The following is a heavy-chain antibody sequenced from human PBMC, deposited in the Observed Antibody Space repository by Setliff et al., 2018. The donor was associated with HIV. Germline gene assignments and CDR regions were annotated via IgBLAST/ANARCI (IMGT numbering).Heavy chain of an antibody. D-gene: IGHD6-13*01. CDR2: IYHSGTT. Sequence: PSETLSLTCAVSGYSISSGYYWGWIRQPPGKGLEWVGSIYHSGTTYYNPSLKSRVTMSVDTSKNQFSLKLSSVTAADTAVYYCARDGISSSWYSWFDPWGQGTLVTVSS. J-gene: IGHJ5*02. CDR3: ARDGISSSWYSWFDP. CDR1: GYSISSGYY. V-gene: IGHV4-38-2*02.